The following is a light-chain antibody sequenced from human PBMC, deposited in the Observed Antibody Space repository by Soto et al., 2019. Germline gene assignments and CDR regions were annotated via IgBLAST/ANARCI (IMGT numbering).Light chain of an antibody. V-gene: IGKV3-20*01. Sequence: EIVLTQSPGTLSLSPGERASLSCRASQSVSSEKLAWYQQKPGQAPRLLIFGASGRATGIPERFSGSGSGTDFSLTISRLEPEDSAVYYCQQYGSSLITFGGATKVDIK. CDR1: QSVSSEK. CDR3: QQYGSSLIT. J-gene: IGKJ4*01. CDR2: GAS.